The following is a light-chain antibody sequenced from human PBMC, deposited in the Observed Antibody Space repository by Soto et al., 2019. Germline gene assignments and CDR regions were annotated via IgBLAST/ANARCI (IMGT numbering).Light chain of an antibody. CDR1: QSISSN. V-gene: IGKV3-15*01. CDR3: QQDKPWPPVFT. J-gene: IGKJ3*01. Sequence: EIVMTQSPATLSVSPGERATLSCRASQSISSNLAWYQQKPGQAPRLLIYDASTRATGIPARFSGSGSGTEFTLTISSLQSEDFAVYYCQQDKPWPPVFTFGPGTTVDIK. CDR2: DAS.